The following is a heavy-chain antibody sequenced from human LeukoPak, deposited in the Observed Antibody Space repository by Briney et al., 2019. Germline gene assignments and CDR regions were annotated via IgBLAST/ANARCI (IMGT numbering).Heavy chain of an antibody. D-gene: IGHD2-2*02. J-gene: IGHJ4*02. CDR1: GFTFSRYW. Sequence: GGSLRLSCVASGFTFSRYWMNWVRQAPGKGLEWVASINEGGSERHYVDSVKGRFTLSRDDADNSGYLQMDSLRVEDTAVYYCARDPPNCSSTSCYIRARDPYFDYWGQGTLVTVSS. V-gene: IGHV3-7*03. CDR2: INEGGSER. CDR3: ARDPPNCSSTSCYIRARDPYFDY.